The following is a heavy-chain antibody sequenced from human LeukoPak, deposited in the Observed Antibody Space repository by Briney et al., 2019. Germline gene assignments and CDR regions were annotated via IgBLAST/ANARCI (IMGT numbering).Heavy chain of an antibody. J-gene: IGHJ4*02. CDR3: ARGYIWGSYGFDY. V-gene: IGHV3-48*03. D-gene: IGHD3-16*01. CDR2: ISSSGNTI. Sequence: GGSLRLSCAASGFTFSSYEMNWVRHAPGKGLEGVSYISSSGNTIYYADSVKGRFTISRDNAKNSLYLQMNSLRAEDTAVYYCARGYIWGSYGFDYWGQGTLVTVSS. CDR1: GFTFSSYE.